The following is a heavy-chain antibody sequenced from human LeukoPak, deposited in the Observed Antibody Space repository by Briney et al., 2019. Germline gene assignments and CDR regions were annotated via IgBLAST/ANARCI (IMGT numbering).Heavy chain of an antibody. CDR3: AKSARRYCSGGSCYYFDY. CDR1: GFTFSSYG. Sequence: PGGSLRLSCAASGFTFSSYGMHWVRQAPGKGLGWVAFIRYDGSNKYYADSVKGRFTISRDNSKNTLYLQMNSLRAEDTAVYYCAKSARRYCSGGSCYYFDYWGQGTLVTVSS. D-gene: IGHD2-15*01. V-gene: IGHV3-30*02. CDR2: IRYDGSNK. J-gene: IGHJ4*02.